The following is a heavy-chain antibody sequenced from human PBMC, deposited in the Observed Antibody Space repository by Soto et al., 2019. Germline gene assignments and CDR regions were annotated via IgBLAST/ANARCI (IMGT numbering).Heavy chain of an antibody. J-gene: IGHJ4*02. Sequence: VQLVETGGGLIQPGGSLRLSCAASGFTVSSNYMSWVRQAPGKGLEWVAVISYDGSNKYYADSVKGRFTISRDNSKNTLYLQMNSLRAEDTAVYYCAGTYYDFWRPLDYWGQGTLVTVSS. CDR1: GFTVSSNY. V-gene: IGHV3-30-3*01. CDR2: ISYDGSNK. D-gene: IGHD3-3*01. CDR3: AGTYYDFWRPLDY.